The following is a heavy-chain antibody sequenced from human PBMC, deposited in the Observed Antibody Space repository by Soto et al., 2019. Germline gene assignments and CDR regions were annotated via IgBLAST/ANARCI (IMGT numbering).Heavy chain of an antibody. J-gene: IGHJ6*02. CDR2: IYYIGST. CDR1: VGSSSSGGYY. Sequence: PSETLSLTGTVSVGSSSSGGYYWSWIRQHPGKGLEWIGYIYYIGSTYYNPSLKSRVTISVDTSKNQFSLKLSSVTAADTAVYYCARDLRPGVGAAYYYYGMDVWGQGTTVTV. D-gene: IGHD1-26*01. V-gene: IGHV4-31*03. CDR3: ARDLRPGVGAAYYYYGMDV.